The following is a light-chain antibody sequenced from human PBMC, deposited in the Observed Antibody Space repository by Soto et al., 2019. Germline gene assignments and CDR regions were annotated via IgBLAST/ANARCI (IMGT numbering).Light chain of an antibody. V-gene: IGKV1-39*01. Sequence: DLQMTQSPSSLSASVGDRVTITCRASQTIRNYLNWYQQKPGKAPNLLIYAASSLQSVVPSRFSGGGSGTDFTLTISSLQPEDFGSYYCLQTYSAPRTFGQGTKVEIK. CDR1: QTIRNY. J-gene: IGKJ1*01. CDR2: AAS. CDR3: LQTYSAPRT.